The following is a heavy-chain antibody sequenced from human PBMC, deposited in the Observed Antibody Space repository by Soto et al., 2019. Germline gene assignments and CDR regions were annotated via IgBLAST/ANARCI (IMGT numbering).Heavy chain of an antibody. D-gene: IGHD6-13*01. CDR3: ARHKDQWGNTWSYYFDS. CDR2: IYHNGIT. J-gene: IGHJ4*02. CDR1: GGSISSGGYS. Sequence: PSETLSLTCAVSGGSISSGGYSWSWIRQPPGKGLEWIGYIYHNGITYNNPSLRGRLTVSADTSKNQFSMRLTSVTAADTAVYYCARHKDQWGNTWSYYFDSWGQGALVTVSS. V-gene: IGHV4-30-2*03.